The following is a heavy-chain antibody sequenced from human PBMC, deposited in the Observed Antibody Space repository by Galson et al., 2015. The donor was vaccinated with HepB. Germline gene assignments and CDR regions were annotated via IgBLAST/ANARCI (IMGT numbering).Heavy chain of an antibody. J-gene: IGHJ4*02. CDR2: FDPEDGET. CDR1: GYTLTELS. D-gene: IGHD1-26*01. V-gene: IGHV1-24*01. CDR3: ATVLATSGSYSYYFDY. Sequence: SVKVSCKVSGYTLTELSMHWVRQAPGKGLEWMGGFDPEDGETIYAQKFQGRVTMTEDTSTDTAYMELSSLRSEDTAVYYCATVLATSGSYSYYFDYWGQGTLVTVSS.